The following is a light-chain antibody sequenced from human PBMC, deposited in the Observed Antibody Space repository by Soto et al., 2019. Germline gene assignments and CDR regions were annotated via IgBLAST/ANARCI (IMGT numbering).Light chain of an antibody. J-gene: IGLJ2*01. CDR3: WSYSGISHVF. V-gene: IGLV2-11*01. CDR1: SSDIGGYNY. Sequence: QSALTQPRSVSGSPGQSVAISCTGTSSDIGGYNYVSWFQQHPGKAPKLIIHDVTERPSGVPDRFSGSKSGNTASLTISGLQADDEAAYYCWSYSGISHVFFGGGTKLTVL. CDR2: DVT.